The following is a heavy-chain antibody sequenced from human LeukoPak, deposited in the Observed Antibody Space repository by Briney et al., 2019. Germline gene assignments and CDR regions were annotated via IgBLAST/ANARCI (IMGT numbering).Heavy chain of an antibody. Sequence: PGGSLRLSCAASGFTFSTYAMSWVRQAPGKGLEWVSAISGSGGSTYYADSVKGRFTISRDNSKNTLYLQMNSLRAEDTAVYYCAKGVRGIAAAGIDYWGQGTLVTVSS. CDR3: AKGVRGIAAAGIDY. D-gene: IGHD6-13*01. CDR2: ISGSGGST. J-gene: IGHJ4*02. V-gene: IGHV3-23*01. CDR1: GFTFSTYA.